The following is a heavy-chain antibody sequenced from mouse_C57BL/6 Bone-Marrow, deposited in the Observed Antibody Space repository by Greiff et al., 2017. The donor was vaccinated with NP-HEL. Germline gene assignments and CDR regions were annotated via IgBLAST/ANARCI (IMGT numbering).Heavy chain of an antibody. CDR1: GFNIKDYY. Sequence: VQLQQSGAELVKPGASVKLSCTASGFNIKDYYMHWVKQRTEQGLEWIGRIDPEDGETKYAPTFQGKATITADTSSNTAYLQLSSLTSEDTAVYYCARDSNYFDYWGQGTTLTVSA. V-gene: IGHV14-2*01. CDR2: IDPEDGET. CDR3: ARDSNYFDY. J-gene: IGHJ2*01.